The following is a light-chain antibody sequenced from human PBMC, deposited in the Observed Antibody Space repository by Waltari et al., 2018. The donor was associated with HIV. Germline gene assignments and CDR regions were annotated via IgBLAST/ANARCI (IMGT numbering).Light chain of an antibody. Sequence: DIEMTQSPSSVSVSVGESVTLTCRANQVINNCLAWYQQKPGKAPKLLIYAASNLQSGVPSRFSGSRSGTDFTLTITSLQPEDFATYYCQQANSFPPTFGGGTKVDI. J-gene: IGKJ4*01. CDR3: QQANSFPPT. CDR2: AAS. CDR1: QVINNC. V-gene: IGKV1-12*01.